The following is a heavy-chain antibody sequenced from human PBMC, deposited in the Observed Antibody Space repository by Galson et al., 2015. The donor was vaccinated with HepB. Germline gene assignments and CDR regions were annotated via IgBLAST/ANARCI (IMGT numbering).Heavy chain of an antibody. Sequence: SETLSLTCTVSGGSISSYYWSWIRQPPGKGLEWIGYIYYSGSTNYNPSLKSRVTISVDTSKNQFSLKLSSVTAADTAVYYCARLWCSGGSCYSADSPFDYWGQGTLVTVSS. CDR1: GGSISSYY. CDR3: ARLWCSGGSCYSADSPFDY. D-gene: IGHD2-15*01. J-gene: IGHJ4*02. CDR2: IYYSGST. V-gene: IGHV4-59*08.